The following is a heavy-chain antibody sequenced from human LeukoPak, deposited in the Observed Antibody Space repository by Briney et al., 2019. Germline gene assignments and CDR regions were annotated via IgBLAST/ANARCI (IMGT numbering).Heavy chain of an antibody. CDR3: ARHNGVSYLDP. D-gene: IGHD2-8*01. V-gene: IGHV4-59*02. CDR2: IHHSGNT. J-gene: IGHJ5*02. CDR1: GGSVRSSF. Sequence: PSETLSLTCTVSGGSVRSSFWSWIRQPPGRGLQYIGFIHHSGNTKYNPSLQSRVTMSIDTSRNQFSLNLSTVTAADAAVYFCARHNGVSYLDPWAQGTLVTVSS.